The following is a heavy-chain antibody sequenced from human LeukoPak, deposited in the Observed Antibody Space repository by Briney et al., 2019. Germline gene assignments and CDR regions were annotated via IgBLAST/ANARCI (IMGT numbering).Heavy chain of an antibody. CDR2: ITASDYTT. Sequence: GGSLRLSCAASGFIFREYAMTWVRQAPGKGLEWVSSITASDYTTYADSVKGRFTISRDNSKNTLYLQMDSLRGDDTALYHCARDPNGDYIGAFDNWGQETMVTVSS. J-gene: IGHJ3*02. V-gene: IGHV3-23*01. D-gene: IGHD4-17*01. CDR1: GFIFREYA. CDR3: ARDPNGDYIGAFDN.